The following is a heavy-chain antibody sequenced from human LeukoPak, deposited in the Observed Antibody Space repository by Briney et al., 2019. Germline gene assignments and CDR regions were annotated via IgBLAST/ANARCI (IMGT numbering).Heavy chain of an antibody. CDR3: ARGNDYGALLDY. CDR1: GYSFTDYY. V-gene: IGHV1-69*04. D-gene: IGHD4/OR15-4a*01. J-gene: IGHJ4*02. CDR2: IIPILGIA. Sequence: SVKVSCKTSGYSFTDYYMHWVRQAPGQGLEWMGRIIPILGIANYAQKFQGRVTITADKSTSTAYMELSSLRSEDTAVYYCARGNDYGALLDYWGQGTLVTVSS.